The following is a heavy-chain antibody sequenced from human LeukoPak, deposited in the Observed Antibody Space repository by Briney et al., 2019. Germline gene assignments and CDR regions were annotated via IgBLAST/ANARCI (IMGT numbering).Heavy chain of an antibody. CDR1: GFTLSSYA. D-gene: IGHD2-15*01. Sequence: PGGSLRLSCAASGFTLSSYAMSWVRQAPGKGLEWVSAISDTGNTYHADSVKGRFTISRDSSKNTLFLQMKRLSPEDAAVYYCAKAPVTTCRGAFCYPFDYWGLGTLVTVSS. CDR3: AKAPVTTCRGAFCYPFDY. CDR2: ISDTGNT. J-gene: IGHJ4*02. V-gene: IGHV3-23*01.